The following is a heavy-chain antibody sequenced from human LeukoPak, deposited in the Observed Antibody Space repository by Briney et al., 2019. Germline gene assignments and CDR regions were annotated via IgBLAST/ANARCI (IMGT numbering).Heavy chain of an antibody. Sequence: ASVKVSCKASGYTFTSYDINWVRQATGQGLEWMGWMNPNSGNTGYAQKFQGRVTMARSTSISTAYMELSSLRFEDTAVYYCTRSVRNGHIDYWGQGTLVTVSS. V-gene: IGHV1-8*01. CDR3: TRSVRNGHIDY. D-gene: IGHD2-21*01. CDR2: MNPNSGNT. CDR1: GYTFTSYD. J-gene: IGHJ4*02.